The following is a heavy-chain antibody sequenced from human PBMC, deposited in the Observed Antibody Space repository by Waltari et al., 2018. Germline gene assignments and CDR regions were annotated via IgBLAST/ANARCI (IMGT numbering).Heavy chain of an antibody. J-gene: IGHJ4*02. CDR2: LISSGGSR. CDR3: EATFGHDS. D-gene: IGHD3-16*01. CDR1: GLIFGNYD. Sequence: EVQLLESGGGLVQPGGSLRLSCAASGLIFGNYDMSWVRQAPGKGLEWVSLISSGGSRYYADSVEGRFTISRDNSQNMLYLQMNSLRVDDSAVYYCEATFGHDSWGQGTLVTVSS. V-gene: IGHV3-23*03.